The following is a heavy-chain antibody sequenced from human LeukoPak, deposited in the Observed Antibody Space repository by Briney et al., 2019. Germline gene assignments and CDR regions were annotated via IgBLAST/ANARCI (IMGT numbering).Heavy chain of an antibody. Sequence: ASQTLSLTCTVSGGSVSSGSYYWNWIRQPPGKRLEWIGYIYYSGSTNYSASLKSRVTISVDTSKNQYSLKLTSVTSADTAVYYCARGEFPSDLEFWGQGALITVSS. V-gene: IGHV4-61*01. J-gene: IGHJ4*02. CDR1: GGSVSSGSYY. CDR3: ARGEFPSDLEF. CDR2: IYYSGST. D-gene: IGHD3-10*01.